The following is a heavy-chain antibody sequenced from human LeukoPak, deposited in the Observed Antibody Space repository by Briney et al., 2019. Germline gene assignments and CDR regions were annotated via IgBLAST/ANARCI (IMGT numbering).Heavy chain of an antibody. Sequence: SQTLSLTCTVSGDSISSSGYYWTWIRQHPGKGLEWIGYIYYSGSTYYNPSLKSRVTMSVDTSKNQFSLKLSSVTAADTAVYYCARVTRGVITFDYWGQGTLVTVSS. CDR3: ARVTRGVITFDY. V-gene: IGHV4-31*03. D-gene: IGHD3-10*01. J-gene: IGHJ4*02. CDR1: GDSISSSGYY. CDR2: IYYSGST.